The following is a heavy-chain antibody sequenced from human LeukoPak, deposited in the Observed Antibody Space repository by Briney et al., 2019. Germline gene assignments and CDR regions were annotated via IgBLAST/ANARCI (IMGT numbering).Heavy chain of an antibody. D-gene: IGHD3-16*01. CDR1: GFTFSSYG. Sequence: QPGGSLRLSCAASGFTFSSYGMHWVRQAPGKGLEWVAVIWYDGSNKYYADSVKGRFTISRDNSKNTLYLQMNSLRAEDTAVYYCARDSLAFGLSGEYYFDYWGQGTLVTVSS. J-gene: IGHJ4*02. V-gene: IGHV3-33*01. CDR3: ARDSLAFGLSGEYYFDY. CDR2: IWYDGSNK.